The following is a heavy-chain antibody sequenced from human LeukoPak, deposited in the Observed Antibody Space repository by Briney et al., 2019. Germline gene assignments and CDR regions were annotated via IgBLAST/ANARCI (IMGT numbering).Heavy chain of an antibody. Sequence: SETLSLTCTVSGYSISSGYYWGRIRQPPGKGLEWIGSIYHSGSTYYNPSLKSRVTISVDTSKNQFSLKLSSVTAADTAVYYCARASRGSGSYFFDYWGQGTLVTVSS. D-gene: IGHD3-10*01. J-gene: IGHJ4*02. V-gene: IGHV4-38-2*02. CDR2: IYHSGST. CDR3: ARASRGSGSYFFDY. CDR1: GYSISSGYY.